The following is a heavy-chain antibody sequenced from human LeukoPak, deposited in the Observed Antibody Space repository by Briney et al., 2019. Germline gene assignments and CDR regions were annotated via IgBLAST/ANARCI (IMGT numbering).Heavy chain of an antibody. D-gene: IGHD3-22*01. CDR2: IYYSGYT. Sequence: PSQTLSLTCSVSGASISTSGHYWSWIRQHPGKGLDWIGYIYYSGYTHYNASLRSRASISVDTSKSQFSLKLSSVTAADSAVYYCARVLNYYYSSGYYYFFDYWGQGTPVTVSS. J-gene: IGHJ4*02. V-gene: IGHV4-31*03. CDR1: GASISTSGHY. CDR3: ARVLNYYYSSGYYYFFDY.